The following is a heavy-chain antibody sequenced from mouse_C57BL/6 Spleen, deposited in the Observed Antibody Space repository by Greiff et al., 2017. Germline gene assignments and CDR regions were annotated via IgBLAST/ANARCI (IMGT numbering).Heavy chain of an antibody. V-gene: IGHV1-55*01. CDR2: IYPGSGST. J-gene: IGHJ3*01. D-gene: IGHD1-1*01. CDR1: GYTFTSYW. CDR3: ARRDHYYGSSYPFAY. Sequence: QVQLKQPGAELVKPGASVKMSCKASGYTFTSYWITWVKQRPGQGLEWIGDIYPGSGSTNYNEKFKSKATLTVDTSSSTAYMQLSSLTSEDSAVYYCARRDHYYGSSYPFAYWGQGTLVTVSA.